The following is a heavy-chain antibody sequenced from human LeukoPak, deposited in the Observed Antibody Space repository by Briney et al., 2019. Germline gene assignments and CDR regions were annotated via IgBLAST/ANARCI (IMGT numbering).Heavy chain of an antibody. CDR2: ISWNSGSI. D-gene: IGHD2-15*01. Sequence: GRSLRLSCAASGFTFDDYAMHWVRHAPGKGLEWVSGISWNSGSIGYADSVKGRFTISRDNAKNSLYLQMNSLRAEDTALYYCAKDRGDRSGGSCFDYWGQGTLVTVSS. CDR1: GFTFDDYA. J-gene: IGHJ4*02. V-gene: IGHV3-9*01. CDR3: AKDRGDRSGGSCFDY.